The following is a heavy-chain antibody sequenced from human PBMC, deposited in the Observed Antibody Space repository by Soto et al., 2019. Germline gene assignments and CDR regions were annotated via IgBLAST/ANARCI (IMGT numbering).Heavy chain of an antibody. Sequence: QVQLVQSGAEVKKPGSSVKVSCKASGGTFSSYAISWVRQAPGQGLEWMGGIIPIFGTANYAQKFQGRVTITADKSTSTAYMELSSLRSEDTAVYYCARVVDYDDSSGYYAEYFQHWGQGTLVTVSS. CDR1: GGTFSSYA. CDR2: IIPIFGTA. J-gene: IGHJ1*01. V-gene: IGHV1-69*06. CDR3: ARVVDYDDSSGYYAEYFQH. D-gene: IGHD3-22*01.